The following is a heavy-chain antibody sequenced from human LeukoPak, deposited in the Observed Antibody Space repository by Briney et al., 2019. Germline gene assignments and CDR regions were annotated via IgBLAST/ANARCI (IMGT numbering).Heavy chain of an antibody. CDR1: GASISSFY. J-gene: IGHJ4*02. Sequence: PSETLSLTCKVSGASISSFYWGWIRQPPGKGLEWIGYIYYSGSTNYNPSLKSRVTISVDTSKNQFSLKLSSVTAADTAVYYCARGLPAVNYYDSSGYYFDYWGQGTLVTVSS. D-gene: IGHD3-22*01. CDR3: ARGLPAVNYYDSSGYYFDY. CDR2: IYYSGST. V-gene: IGHV4-59*01.